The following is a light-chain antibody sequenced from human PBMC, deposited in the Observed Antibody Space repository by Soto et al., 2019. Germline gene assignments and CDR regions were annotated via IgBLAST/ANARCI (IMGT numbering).Light chain of an antibody. CDR3: QHYSNWPPWA. CDR2: GAS. Sequence: EIVMTQSPATLSVSPGERATLSCRASQSVSNNLAWYQQKPGQAPRLLIYGASTRATGIPARFSGSGSGTEFTLTISSLQSEDFAVYYCQHYSNWPPWAFGQGTKVEVK. CDR1: QSVSNN. J-gene: IGKJ1*01. V-gene: IGKV3-15*01.